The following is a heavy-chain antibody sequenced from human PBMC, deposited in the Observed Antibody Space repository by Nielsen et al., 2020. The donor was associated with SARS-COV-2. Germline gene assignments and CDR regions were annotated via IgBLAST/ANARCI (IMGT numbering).Heavy chain of an antibody. J-gene: IGHJ6*02. D-gene: IGHD5/OR15-5a*01. CDR3: ARVFVYFGMDV. V-gene: IGHV1-3*01. Sequence: ASVKVSCKGSGYTFTNYGIHWVRQAPGQRLEWMGRNNVGNGDTKYSQNFQGRVTITRDTSAYTAYMELSSLRSEDTAVYYCARVFVYFGMDVWGQGTTVTVSS. CDR1: GYTFTNYG. CDR2: NNVGNGDT.